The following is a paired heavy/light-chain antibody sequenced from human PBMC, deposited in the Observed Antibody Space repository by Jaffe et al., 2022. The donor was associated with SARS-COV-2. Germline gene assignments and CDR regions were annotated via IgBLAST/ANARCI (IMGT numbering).Light chain of an antibody. Sequence: SYELTQPLSVSVALGQTARIPCGGSNIGSKNVHWYQQKPGQAPVLVIYRTSNRPSGIPERFSGSNSGNTATLTVSRAQDGDEADYYCHVWDSSVVFGGGTKLTVL. CDR2: RTS. J-gene: IGLJ3*02. CDR1: NIGSKN. CDR3: HVWDSSVV. V-gene: IGLV3-9*01.
Heavy chain of an antibody. CDR3: ARDYSGSYWGHFDY. CDR1: GFTFRSYA. J-gene: IGHJ4*02. CDR2: ISYDGINK. D-gene: IGHD1-26*01. V-gene: IGHV3-30*04. Sequence: QVQLVESGGGVVQPGRSLRLSCAASGFTFRSYAMHWVRQAPGQGLEWVAVISYDGINKYYSESVKGRFTLSRDNSKNTLYLQMNSLRAEDTAVYYCARDYSGSYWGHFDYWGQGTLVTVSP.